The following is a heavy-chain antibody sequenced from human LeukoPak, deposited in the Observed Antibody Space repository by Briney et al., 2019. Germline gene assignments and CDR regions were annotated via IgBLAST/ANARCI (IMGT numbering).Heavy chain of an antibody. Sequence: SETLSLTCAVYGGSFSGYFWSWIRQTPGKGLEWIGEINHSGSTHYNTSLKSRVTISVDTSKNQFSLKLSSVTAGDTAVYYCARLLRGGRDTPMVTMIVVRAKSGAFDIWGQGTMVTVSS. D-gene: IGHD3-22*01. CDR3: ARLLRGGRDTPMVTMIVVRAKSGAFDI. V-gene: IGHV4-34*01. CDR2: INHSGST. J-gene: IGHJ3*02. CDR1: GGSFSGYF.